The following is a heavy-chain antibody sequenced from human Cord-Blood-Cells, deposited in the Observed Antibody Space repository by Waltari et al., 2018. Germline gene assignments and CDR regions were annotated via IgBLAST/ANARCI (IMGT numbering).Heavy chain of an antibody. CDR1: GGSFSGYY. V-gene: IGHV4-34*01. CDR2: INHSGST. CDR3: ASLGYSGSYYFDY. J-gene: IGHJ4*02. D-gene: IGHD1-26*01. Sequence: QVQLQQWGAGLLKPSETLSLTCAVYGGSFSGYYWSWIRQPPGKGLEWIGEINHSGSTNYNPSLKSRVTISVDTSKNQFSLKLSSVTAADTAVYYCASLGYSGSYYFDYWGQGTLVTVSS.